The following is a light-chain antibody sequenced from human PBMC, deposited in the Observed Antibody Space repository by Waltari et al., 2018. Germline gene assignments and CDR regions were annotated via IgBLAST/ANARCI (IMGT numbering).Light chain of an antibody. J-gene: IGKJ2*01. CDR1: QGVGSY. CDR2: DAS. CDR3: QQRSNWTPHT. Sequence: EIVLTQSPATLSLSPGDTATLSCRASQGVGSYLAWYQQKPGQPPSLLIYDASNRATGVPARFRGSGSGTDFTRTISSLEAEDFAVYYCQQRSNWTPHTFGQGARLEIK. V-gene: IGKV3-11*01.